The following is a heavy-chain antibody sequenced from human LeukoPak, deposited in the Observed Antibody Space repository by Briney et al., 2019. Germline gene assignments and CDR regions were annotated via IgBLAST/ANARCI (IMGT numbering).Heavy chain of an antibody. V-gene: IGHV3-7*05. J-gene: IGHJ4*02. Sequence: GVTLRLSCAASGFRFDEYWMSWVRQAPGKGLECVANINQEGSDKHYVDSVKGRLTISRDNAKNSLYVQMNSLRAEDTAVYYCARVSRVGDSSAYRHFDYWGQGILVTGSS. CDR2: INQEGSDK. D-gene: IGHD3-22*01. CDR1: GFRFDEYW. CDR3: ARVSRVGDSSAYRHFDY.